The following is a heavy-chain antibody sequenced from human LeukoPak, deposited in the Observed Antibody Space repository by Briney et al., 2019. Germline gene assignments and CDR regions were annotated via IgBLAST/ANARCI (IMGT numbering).Heavy chain of an antibody. V-gene: IGHV4-59*08. CDR1: GGSISRYY. Sequence: SETLSLTCTVSGGSISRYYWSWIRQPPRKGLGWIGYIYYSGSTNYNPSLKSRVTISVDTSKNQFSLKLSSVTAADTAVYYCASGNYGDYVPGWDYWGQGTLVTVSS. CDR2: IYYSGST. CDR3: ASGNYGDYVPGWDY. J-gene: IGHJ4*02. D-gene: IGHD4-17*01.